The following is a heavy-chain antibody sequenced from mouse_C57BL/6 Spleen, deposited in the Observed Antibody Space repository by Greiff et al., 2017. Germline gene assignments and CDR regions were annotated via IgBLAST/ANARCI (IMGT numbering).Heavy chain of an antibody. J-gene: IGHJ1*03. CDR1: GFTFSDFY. D-gene: IGHD2-14*01. Sequence: EVKLVESGGGLVQSGRSLRLSCATSGFTFSDFYMEWVRQAPGKGLEWIAASRNKANDYTTEYSASVKGRFIVSRDTSQSILYLQMNALRAEDTAIYYCARDAGYFLYFDVWGTGTTVTVSS. CDR3: ARDAGYFLYFDV. V-gene: IGHV7-1*01. CDR2: SRNKANDYTT.